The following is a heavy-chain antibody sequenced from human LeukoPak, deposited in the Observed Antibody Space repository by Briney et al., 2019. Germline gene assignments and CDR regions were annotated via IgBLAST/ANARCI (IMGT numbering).Heavy chain of an antibody. V-gene: IGHV4-59*12. CDR1: GGSISSYY. CDR3: AKDEALRYFDWLTEAGDYFDY. Sequence: SETLSLTCTVSGGSISSYYWSWIRQPTGNGLEWIGYIYYSGSTNYNPSLKSRVTISVDTSKNQFSLKLSSVTAADTAVYYCAKDEALRYFDWLTEAGDYFDYWGQGTLVTVSS. J-gene: IGHJ4*02. CDR2: IYYSGST. D-gene: IGHD3-9*01.